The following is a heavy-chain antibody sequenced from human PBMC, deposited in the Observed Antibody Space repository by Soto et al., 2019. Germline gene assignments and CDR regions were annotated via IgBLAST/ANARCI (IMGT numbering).Heavy chain of an antibody. CDR2: ISHTGDT. CDR1: GGSISSGGYF. J-gene: IGHJ4*02. D-gene: IGHD1-26*01. CDR3: ARIVVGVTVDL. Sequence: SETLSLTCTVSGGSISSGGYFWTWIRQPPGKGLEWIAYISHTGDTNYNPSLKSRVTISIDTSRNQFSLTVTSVTAADTAVYFCARIVVGVTVDLWGQGSLVTVSS. V-gene: IGHV4-61*08.